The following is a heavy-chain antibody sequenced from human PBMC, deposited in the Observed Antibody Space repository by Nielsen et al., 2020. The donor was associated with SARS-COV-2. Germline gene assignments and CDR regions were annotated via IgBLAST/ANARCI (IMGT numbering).Heavy chain of an antibody. Sequence: GGSLRLSCAASGFTFSRYWMHWVRQAPGKGLEWVAVISYDGSNKYYADSVKGRFTISRDNSKNTLYLQMNSLRAEDTAVYYCAREPRLIGALDYWGQGTLVTVSS. CDR2: ISYDGSNK. V-gene: IGHV3-30-3*01. J-gene: IGHJ4*02. CDR3: AREPRLIGALDY. CDR1: GFTFSRYW. D-gene: IGHD3-10*01.